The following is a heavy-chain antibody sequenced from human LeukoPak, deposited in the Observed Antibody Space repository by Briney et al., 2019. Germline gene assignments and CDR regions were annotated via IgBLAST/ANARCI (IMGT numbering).Heavy chain of an antibody. CDR1: GGSISIYY. CDR2: IYNSGST. CDR3: TRDRELGF. V-gene: IGHV4-59*01. J-gene: IGHJ4*02. D-gene: IGHD1-26*01. Sequence: PSETLSLTCTVSGGSISIYYWNRLRQPPGKGLEWIGSIYNSGSTTYNPSLKSRVTISGDTSKNQFSLKLSSVTAADTAVYYCTRDRELGFWGQGTLVTVSS.